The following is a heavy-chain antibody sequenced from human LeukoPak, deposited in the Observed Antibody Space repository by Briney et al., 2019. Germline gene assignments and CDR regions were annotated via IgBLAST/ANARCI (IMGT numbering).Heavy chain of an antibody. CDR1: GYTFTSYG. CDR3: ARDRPKITMIVAPLDY. J-gene: IGHJ4*02. CDR2: ISAYNGNT. V-gene: IGHV1-18*01. D-gene: IGHD3-22*01. Sequence: RASVKVSCKASGYTFTSYGISWVRQAPGQGLEWMGWISAYNGNTNYAQKLQGRVTMTTDTSTSTAYMELRSLRSDDTAVYYCARDRPKITMIVAPLDYWGQGTLVTVSS.